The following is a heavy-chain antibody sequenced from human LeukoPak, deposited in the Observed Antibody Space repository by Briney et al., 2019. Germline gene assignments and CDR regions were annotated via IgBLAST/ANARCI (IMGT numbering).Heavy chain of an antibody. CDR3: AKDVPAAYFDY. V-gene: IGHV3-66*01. CDR1: GFTVSSNY. CDR2: IYSGGST. Sequence: GGSLRLSCAASGFTVSSNYMSWVRQAPGKGLEWVSVIYSGGSTYYADSVKGRFTISRDNSKNTLYLQMNSLRAEDTAVYFCAKDVPAAYFDYWGQGNLVTVSS. D-gene: IGHD2-2*01. J-gene: IGHJ4*02.